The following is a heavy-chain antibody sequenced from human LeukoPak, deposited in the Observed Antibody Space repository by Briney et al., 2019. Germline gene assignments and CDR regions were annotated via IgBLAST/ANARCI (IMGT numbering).Heavy chain of an antibody. CDR3: ARGGAPAIFGAYNWFDP. J-gene: IGHJ5*02. V-gene: IGHV1-46*01. CDR2: INPSGGST. CDR1: GYTFTSYY. Sequence: ASVKVSCKASGYTFTSYYMHWVRQAPGQGLEWMGIINPSGGSTSYAQKFQGRVTMTGDTSTSTVYMELSSLRSEDTAVYYCARGGAPAIFGAYNWFDPWGQGTLVTVSS. D-gene: IGHD3-3*01.